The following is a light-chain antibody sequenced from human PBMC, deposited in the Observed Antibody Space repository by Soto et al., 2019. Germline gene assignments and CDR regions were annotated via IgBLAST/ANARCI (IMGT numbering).Light chain of an antibody. CDR2: DAS. CDR3: QQYNSYSWT. Sequence: DIQMTQSPSPLSASVGDRVTITCRARQSISSWLAWYQQKPGKAPKLLIYDASSLESGVPSRFSGSGSGTEFTLTISSLQPDDFATDYCQQYNSYSWTFGQGTGVEIK. CDR1: QSISSW. V-gene: IGKV1-5*01. J-gene: IGKJ1*01.